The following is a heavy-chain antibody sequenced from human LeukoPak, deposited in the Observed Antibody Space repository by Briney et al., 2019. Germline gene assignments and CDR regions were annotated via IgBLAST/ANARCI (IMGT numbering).Heavy chain of an antibody. J-gene: IGHJ4*02. V-gene: IGHV1-8*01. Sequence: GASVKVSCKASGYTFTSYDINWVRQATGQGLEWMGYMNPASGNTGYAQKFQGRVTMTRDTSTSTVYMELSSLRSEDTAVYYCARGVSGYSHFDYWGQGTLVTVSS. CDR1: GYTFTSYD. CDR2: MNPASGNT. CDR3: ARGVSGYSHFDY. D-gene: IGHD4-11*01.